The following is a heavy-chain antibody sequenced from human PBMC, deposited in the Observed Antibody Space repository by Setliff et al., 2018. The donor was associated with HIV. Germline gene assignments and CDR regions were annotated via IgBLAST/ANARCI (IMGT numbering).Heavy chain of an antibody. Sequence: SETLSLTCTVSGGSLTSSSYYWGWIRQPPGKGLEWLGLVYYRGITFYSPSLKSPVTISIDTSKSQFSLRLSSVTAADTAVYYCARGTLYYDYVWGTPFPFDYWGQGTLVTV. J-gene: IGHJ4*02. CDR3: ARGTLYYDYVWGTPFPFDY. CDR2: VYYRGIT. V-gene: IGHV4-39*01. D-gene: IGHD3-16*01. CDR1: GGSLTSSSYY.